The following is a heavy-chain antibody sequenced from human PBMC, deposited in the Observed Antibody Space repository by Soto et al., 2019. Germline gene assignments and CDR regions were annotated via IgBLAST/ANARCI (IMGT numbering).Heavy chain of an antibody. Sequence: QVQLVQSGAEVKKPGSSVKVSCKASGGTFSSYAISWVRQAPGQGLEWMGGIIPIFGTANYAQKFQGRVTITADESTSTAYMELSSLRSEDTAVYYCARVRDSSGFDRRYWYFDLWGRGTLVTVSS. CDR1: GGTFSSYA. J-gene: IGHJ2*01. CDR2: IIPIFGTA. V-gene: IGHV1-69*12. D-gene: IGHD3-22*01. CDR3: ARVRDSSGFDRRYWYFDL.